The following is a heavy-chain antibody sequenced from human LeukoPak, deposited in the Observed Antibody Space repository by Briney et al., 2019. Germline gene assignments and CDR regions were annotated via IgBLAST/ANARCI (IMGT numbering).Heavy chain of an antibody. V-gene: IGHV1-2*02. D-gene: IGHD3-22*01. CDR1: GGTFSSYA. CDR3: AREYYDSSAYNQEAIDY. CDR2: INPNSGGT. Sequence: VASVKVSCKASGGTFSSYAISWVRQAPGQGLEWLGWINPNSGGTNYAQKFQGRVTMARDTSISTAYMELSRLRSDDTAVYYCAREYYDSSAYNQEAIDYWGQGTLVTVSS. J-gene: IGHJ4*02.